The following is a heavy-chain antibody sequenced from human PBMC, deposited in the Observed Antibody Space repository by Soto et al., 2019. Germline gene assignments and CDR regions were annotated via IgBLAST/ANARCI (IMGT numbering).Heavy chain of an antibody. J-gene: IGHJ4*02. V-gene: IGHV3-23*01. CDR1: GFTFSSYA. D-gene: IGHD3-10*01. Sequence: GGSLRLSCAASGFTFSSYAMSCVRQAPGTGLAWGSAISGSGGSTYYADTVKDRFTISRDNSKNTLYLKMNSVTAKDTAVSYGAKTLWFGDAENVYCDYWGQGTLVNVSS. CDR3: AKTLWFGDAENVYCDY. CDR2: ISGSGGST.